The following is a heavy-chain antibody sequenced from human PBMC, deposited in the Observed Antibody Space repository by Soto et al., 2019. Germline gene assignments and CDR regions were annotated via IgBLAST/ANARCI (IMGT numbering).Heavy chain of an antibody. V-gene: IGHV1-46*03. CDR1: GYTFTSYY. J-gene: IGHJ6*03. D-gene: IGHD6-13*01. CDR3: ARNGGIAAAILYYMDV. Sequence: ASVTVSCTASGYTFTSYYMHWVRQAPGQGLEWMGIINPSGGSTSYAQKFQGRVTMTRDTSTSTVYMELSSLRSEDTAVYYCARNGGIAAAILYYMDVWGKGTTVTVSS. CDR2: INPSGGST.